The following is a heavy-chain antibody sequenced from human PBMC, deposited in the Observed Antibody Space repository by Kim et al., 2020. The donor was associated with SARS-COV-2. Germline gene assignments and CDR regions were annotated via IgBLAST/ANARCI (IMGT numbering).Heavy chain of an antibody. CDR1: GGSFSGYY. CDR2: INHSGST. D-gene: IGHD1-26*01. CDR3: ARGTLRFSVVGMDV. Sequence: SETLSLTCAVYGGSFSGYYWSWIRQPPGKGLEWIGEINHSGSTNYNPSLKSRVTISVDTSKNQFSLKLSSVTAADTAVYYCARGTLRFSVVGMDVWGQGTTVTVSS. V-gene: IGHV4-34*01. J-gene: IGHJ6*02.